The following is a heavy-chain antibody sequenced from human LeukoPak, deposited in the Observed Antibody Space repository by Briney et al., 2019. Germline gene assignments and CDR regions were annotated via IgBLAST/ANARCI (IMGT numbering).Heavy chain of an antibody. J-gene: IGHJ6*03. D-gene: IGHD3-3*01. CDR1: GGSVNSYY. V-gene: IGHV4-59*02. CDR3: ARAPWYDFWSGLRGPPDFRYYMDV. CDR2: IYYSGST. Sequence: ASETLSLTCTVSGGSVNSYYWNWIRQPPGKGLEWIGYIYYSGSTDYNPSLKSRVTISLDTSKNQFSLKLRSVTAADTAVYYCARAPWYDFWSGLRGPPDFRYYMDVWGKGTTVIVSS.